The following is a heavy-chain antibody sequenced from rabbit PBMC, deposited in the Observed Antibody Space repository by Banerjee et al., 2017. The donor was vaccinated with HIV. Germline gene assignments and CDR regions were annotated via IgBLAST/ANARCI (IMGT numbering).Heavy chain of an antibody. Sequence: QEQLKESGGGLVQPGGSLKLSCKASGFDFSSYYMSWVRQAPGKGLEWIGYIDPVFGSTYYASWVNGRFTISKTSSTTVTLQMTSLTAADTATYFCARDYTSDWGPGRLDLWGPGTLVTVS. V-gene: IGHV1S39*01. CDR2: IDPVFGST. D-gene: IGHD4-1*01. CDR1: GFDFSSYYM. CDR3: ARDYTSDWGPGRLDL. J-gene: IGHJ3*01.